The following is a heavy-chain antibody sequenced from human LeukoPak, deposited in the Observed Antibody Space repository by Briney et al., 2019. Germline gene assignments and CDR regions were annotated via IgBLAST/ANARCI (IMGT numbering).Heavy chain of an antibody. D-gene: IGHD3-10*01. Sequence: SETLSLTCTVSGGSISSGDYYWSWIRQPPGKGLEWIGYIYYSGSTYYNPSLKSRVTISVDTSKNQFSLKLSSVTAADTAVYYCARAVRGVIGLLDYWGQGTLVTVSS. J-gene: IGHJ4*02. CDR3: ARAVRGVIGLLDY. V-gene: IGHV4-30-4*01. CDR1: GGSISSGDYY. CDR2: IYYSGST.